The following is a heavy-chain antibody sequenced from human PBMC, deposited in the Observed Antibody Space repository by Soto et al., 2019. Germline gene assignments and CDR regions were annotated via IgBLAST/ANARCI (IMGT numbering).Heavy chain of an antibody. Sequence: GGSLRLSCVTSGFTLSNYEMNWVRQAPGKGLEWVSYIVNSDGTIYYAESVKGRFTISRDNAKNSLYLQMNSLRAEDTALYYCVREISGSYNDGFDIWGQGTMVTVSS. D-gene: IGHD1-26*01. CDR3: VREISGSYNDGFDI. CDR1: GFTLSNYE. V-gene: IGHV3-48*03. J-gene: IGHJ3*02. CDR2: IVNSDGTI.